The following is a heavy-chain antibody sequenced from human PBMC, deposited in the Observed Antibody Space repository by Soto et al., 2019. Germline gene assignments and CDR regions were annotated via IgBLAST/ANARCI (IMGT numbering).Heavy chain of an antibody. D-gene: IGHD5-12*01. CDR3: AGPPIVATTVNYYYGMDV. V-gene: IGHV1-69*14. CDR1: GGTFSSYA. J-gene: IGHJ6*02. CDR2: IIPIFGTA. Sequence: QVQLVQSGAEVKKPGSPVKVSCKASGGTFSSYAISWVRQAPGQGLEWMGGIIPIFGTAIYAQKFQGRLTITSEKSTSTAYMGLSSLRSEDTAVYYRAGPPIVATTVNYYYGMDVWGQGTTVTVSS.